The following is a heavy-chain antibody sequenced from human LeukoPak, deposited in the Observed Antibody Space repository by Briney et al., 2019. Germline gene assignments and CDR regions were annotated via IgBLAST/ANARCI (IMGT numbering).Heavy chain of an antibody. CDR2: FNHSGST. CDR3: ARLPLGVFGESYC. J-gene: IGHJ4*02. V-gene: IGHV4-34*01. Sequence: SETLSLTCAVYGGSFTAYSWSWLRQPPGKGLEWIGDFNHSGSTKFNPSLKSRVTISGDTSKSQFSLKLSSVTAADTAVYYCARLPLGVFGESYCWGQGTLVTVSS. D-gene: IGHD3-10*02. CDR1: GGSFTAYS.